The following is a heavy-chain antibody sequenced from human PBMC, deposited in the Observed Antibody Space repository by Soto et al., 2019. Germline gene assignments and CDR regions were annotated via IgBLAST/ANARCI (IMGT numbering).Heavy chain of an antibody. CDR2: ISYDGSNK. CDR3: AKDQITMVRGIEVPMDV. CDR1: GFTFSSYG. D-gene: IGHD3-10*01. Sequence: PGGSLRLSFAASGFTFSSYGMHWVRQAPGKGLEWVAVISYDGSNKYYADSVKGRFTISRDNSKNTLYLQMNSLRAEDTAVYYCAKDQITMVRGIEVPMDVWGQGTTVTVSS. V-gene: IGHV3-30*18. J-gene: IGHJ6*02.